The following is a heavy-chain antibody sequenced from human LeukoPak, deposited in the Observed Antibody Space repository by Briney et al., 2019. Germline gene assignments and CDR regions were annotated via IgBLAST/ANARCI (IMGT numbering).Heavy chain of an antibody. D-gene: IGHD3-3*01. J-gene: IGHJ4*02. V-gene: IGHV3-33*08. CDR3: ARDLEIGSSSYYFDY. Sequence: PGGSLSLSCAASGFTFSSYQMNWVRQAPGKGLEWVAVIWYDGSNKYYADSVRGRFTISRGNFKNTLYLQMNSLRAEDTAVYYCARDLEIGSSSYYFDYWGQGTLVTVSS. CDR2: IWYDGSNK. CDR1: GFTFSSYQ.